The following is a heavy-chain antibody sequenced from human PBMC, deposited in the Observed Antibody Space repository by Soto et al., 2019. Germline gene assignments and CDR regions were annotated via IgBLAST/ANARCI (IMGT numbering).Heavy chain of an antibody. D-gene: IGHD4-17*01. J-gene: IGHJ4*02. CDR3: AHSPYGDYPIDY. V-gene: IGHV2-5*02. CDR2: IYWDDDK. Sequence: QITLKESGHPLVKPTQTLTLTCTFSGFSLNTSGVGVGWIRQPPGKALEWLALIYWDDDKRYSPCLKSRHTIPNDTSKNQVVLTITNMDPVDTGTYYCAHSPYGDYPIDYWGQGTLVTVSS. CDR1: GFSLNTSGVG.